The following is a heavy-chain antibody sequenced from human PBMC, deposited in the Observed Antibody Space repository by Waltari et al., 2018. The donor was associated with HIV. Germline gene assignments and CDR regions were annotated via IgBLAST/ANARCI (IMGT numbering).Heavy chain of an antibody. D-gene: IGHD6-19*01. Sequence: QVQLQQWGTGLLKPSETLSLTCAGYGWSFSGYYWTWIRQAPGKGLEWIGEVNHSGKTKYNPSLKSRVTISVDTSKNQFSLKMNSVTGADTAVYYCAREKSRVSEWYGIWYFDAWGQGTLVSVPS. CDR3: AREKSRVSEWYGIWYFDA. J-gene: IGHJ5*02. V-gene: IGHV4-34*02. CDR2: VNHSGKT. CDR1: GWSFSGYY.